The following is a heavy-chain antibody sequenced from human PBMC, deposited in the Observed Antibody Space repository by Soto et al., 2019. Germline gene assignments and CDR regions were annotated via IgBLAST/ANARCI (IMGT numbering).Heavy chain of an antibody. D-gene: IGHD2-2*01. CDR2: ISSSSSSI. CDR1: GFTFSSYA. Sequence: VQLVESGGGLVKPGGSLRLSCAASGFTFSSYAMNWVRQAPGKGLEWVSSISSSSSSIYYADSVKGRFTISRDNAKNSLYLQMNSLRAEDTAVYYCARLSRSSYYFDYWGQGTLVTVSS. V-gene: IGHV3-21*01. CDR3: ARLSRSSYYFDY. J-gene: IGHJ4*02.